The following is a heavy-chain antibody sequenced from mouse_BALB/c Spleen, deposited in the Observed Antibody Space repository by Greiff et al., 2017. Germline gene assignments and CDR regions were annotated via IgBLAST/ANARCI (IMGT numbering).Heavy chain of an antibody. V-gene: IGHV5-17*02. CDR2: ISSGSSTI. J-gene: IGHJ1*01. CDR1: GFTFSSFG. Sequence: EVKLEESGGGLVQPGGSRKLSCAASGFTFSSFGMHWVRQAPEKGLEWVAYISSGSSTIYYADTVKGRFTISRDNPKNTLFLQMTSLRSEDTAMYYCARGWLLRNFDVWGAGTTVTVSS. D-gene: IGHD2-3*01. CDR3: ARGWLLRNFDV.